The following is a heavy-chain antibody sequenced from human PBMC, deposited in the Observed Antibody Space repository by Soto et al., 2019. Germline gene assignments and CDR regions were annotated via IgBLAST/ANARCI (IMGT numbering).Heavy chain of an antibody. Sequence: SETLSLTCTVSGGSISIYYWSWIRQPPGKGLEWIGYIYYSGSTNYNPSLKSRVTISVDTSKNQFSLKLSSVTAADTAVYYCASHAGRGLRGWFDPWGQGTLVTVSS. D-gene: IGHD3-10*01. J-gene: IGHJ5*02. CDR2: IYYSGST. V-gene: IGHV4-59*08. CDR1: GGSISIYY. CDR3: ASHAGRGLRGWFDP.